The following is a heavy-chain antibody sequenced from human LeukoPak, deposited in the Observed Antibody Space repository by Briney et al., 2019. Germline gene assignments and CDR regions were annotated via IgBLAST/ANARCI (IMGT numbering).Heavy chain of an antibody. V-gene: IGHV1-3*03. Sequence: ASVTVSCKASGYTFTSYAMHWVRQAPGQRLEWMGWINAGNGNTKYSQEFQGRVTITRDTSASTAYMELSSLRLEDMAVYYCARDRAPKTVTSEVDAFDIWGQGTVVTVSS. CDR1: GYTFTSYA. D-gene: IGHD4-17*01. CDR3: ARDRAPKTVTSEVDAFDI. J-gene: IGHJ3*02. CDR2: INAGNGNT.